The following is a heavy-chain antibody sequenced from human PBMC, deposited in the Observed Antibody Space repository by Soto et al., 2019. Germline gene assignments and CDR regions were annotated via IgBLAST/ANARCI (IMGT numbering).Heavy chain of an antibody. J-gene: IGHJ4*02. CDR3: ARKSPYDYRSVLAS. D-gene: IGHD3-16*01. V-gene: IGHV2-70*01. Sequence: GSGPTLVNPTQTLTLTCTFSGFSLTTTGMSVSWIRQPPGKALEWLALIDWDGDEYYIASLKTRLTISKDTSKNQVVLTMINVDPEVSAIYFFARKSPYDYRSVLASWGLGTQVTVSS. CDR1: GFSLTTTGMS. CDR2: IDWDGDE.